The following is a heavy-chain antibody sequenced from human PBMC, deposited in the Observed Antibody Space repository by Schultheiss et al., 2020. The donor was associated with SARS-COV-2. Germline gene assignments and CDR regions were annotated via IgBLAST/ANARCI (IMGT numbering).Heavy chain of an antibody. D-gene: IGHD6-13*01. CDR2: INHSGST. Sequence: SETLSLTCTVSGGSISSYYWSWIRQPPGKGLEWIGEINHSGSTNYNPSLKSRVTISVDTSKNQFSLKLSSVTAADTAVYYCARAYSSSWLGSWWFDPWGQGTLVTVSS. CDR1: GGSISSYY. J-gene: IGHJ5*02. CDR3: ARAYSSSWLGSWWFDP. V-gene: IGHV4-34*01.